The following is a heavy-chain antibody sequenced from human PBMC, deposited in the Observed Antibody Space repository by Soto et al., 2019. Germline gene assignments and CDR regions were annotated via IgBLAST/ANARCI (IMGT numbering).Heavy chain of an antibody. CDR1: GYTFIHYY. J-gene: IGHJ4*02. CDR2: INPNGGST. Sequence: QVQLVQSGAEVKKPGASVKISCKASGYTFIHYYIHWVRQAPRQGLEWMAIINPNGGSTNYAQKFQGRVTVTSDTSTTTVSMELNSLESDDTAVYFCARSLLQGDFWGQGTLVTVSS. V-gene: IGHV1-46*01. CDR3: ARSLLQGDF. D-gene: IGHD2-21*01.